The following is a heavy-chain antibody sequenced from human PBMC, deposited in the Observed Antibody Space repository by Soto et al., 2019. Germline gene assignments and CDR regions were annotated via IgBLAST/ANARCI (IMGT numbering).Heavy chain of an antibody. Sequence: KTSETLSLTCAVSGGSISSGGYSWSWIRQPPGKGLEWIGYIYHSGSTYYNPSLKSRVTISVDRSKNQFSLKLSSVTAADTAVYYCASANAVRGVIGYWFHPWGQGTLVTVSS. V-gene: IGHV4-30-2*01. J-gene: IGHJ5*02. D-gene: IGHD3-10*01. CDR1: GGSISSGGYS. CDR2: IYHSGST. CDR3: ASANAVRGVIGYWFHP.